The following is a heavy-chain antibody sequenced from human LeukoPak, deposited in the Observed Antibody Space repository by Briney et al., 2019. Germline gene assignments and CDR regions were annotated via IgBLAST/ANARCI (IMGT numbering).Heavy chain of an antibody. CDR3: ARQLGSGWCPDY. V-gene: IGHV4-39*01. CDR1: GGSISSSSYY. CDR2: IYYSGST. D-gene: IGHD6-19*01. Sequence: ASETLSLTCTVSGGSISSSSYYWGWIRQPPGKGLEWIGCIYYSGSTYYNPSLKSRVTISVDTSKNQFSLKLSSVTAADTAVYYCARQLGSGWCPDYWGQGTLVTVSS. J-gene: IGHJ4*02.